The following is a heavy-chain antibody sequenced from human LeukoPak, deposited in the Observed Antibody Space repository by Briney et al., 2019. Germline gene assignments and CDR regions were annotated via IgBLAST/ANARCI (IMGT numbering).Heavy chain of an antibody. Sequence: SSAKVSCKVSGYTLTELSMHLVREAPGNGQKWMGGFDPEDGETIYAQKFQGRVTMTEDTSTDTAYMELSSLRSEDTAVYYCATVPPGGYYFDYWGQGTLVTVSS. CDR2: FDPEDGET. V-gene: IGHV1-24*01. CDR3: ATVPPGGYYFDY. CDR1: GYTLTELS. J-gene: IGHJ4*02. D-gene: IGHD3-22*01.